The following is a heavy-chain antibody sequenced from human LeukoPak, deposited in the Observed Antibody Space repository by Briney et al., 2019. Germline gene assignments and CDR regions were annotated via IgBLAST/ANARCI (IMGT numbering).Heavy chain of an antibody. CDR1: GDSVSSNSAA. J-gene: IGHJ6*03. Sequence: SQTLSLTCAISGDSVSSNSAAWNWIRQSPSRGLEWLGRTYYRSKLYNDYAVSVKSRITINPDTSKNQFSLQLNSVTPEDTAVYYCARVVRAAAGSFHKTYYYYYMDVWGKGTTVTVSS. CDR2: TYYRSKLYN. D-gene: IGHD6-13*01. CDR3: ARVVRAAAGSFHKTYYYYYMDV. V-gene: IGHV6-1*01.